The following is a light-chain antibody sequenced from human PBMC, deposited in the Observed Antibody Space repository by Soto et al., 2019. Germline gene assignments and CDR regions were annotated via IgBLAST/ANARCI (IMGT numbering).Light chain of an antibody. CDR2: ATS. CDR1: QAVTSDT. J-gene: IGKJ2*01. V-gene: IGKV3-20*01. CDR3: QRDN. Sequence: EIVLTQSPGTLSLSPGERATLSCRVSQAVTSDTLGWYQKKPGQAPRLLIYATSKRAAGIPDRFSGSGSGTDFTLTISRLAPEDFAVYYCQRDNFGQGTRLEIK.